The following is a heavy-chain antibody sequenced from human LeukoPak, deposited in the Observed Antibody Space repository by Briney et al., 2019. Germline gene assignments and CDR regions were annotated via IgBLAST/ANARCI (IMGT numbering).Heavy chain of an antibody. D-gene: IGHD6-19*01. V-gene: IGHV6-1*01. Sequence: SQTLSLTCAISGDSVSSNSAAWNWISQSPSRGLEWLGRTYYRSKWYNDYAVSVKSRITINPDTSRNQFSLQLNSVTPEDTAVYYCARGVIEAAGRGEFDYWGQGTLVTVSS. J-gene: IGHJ4*02. CDR3: ARGVIEAAGRGEFDY. CDR2: TYYRSKWYN. CDR1: GDSVSSNSAA.